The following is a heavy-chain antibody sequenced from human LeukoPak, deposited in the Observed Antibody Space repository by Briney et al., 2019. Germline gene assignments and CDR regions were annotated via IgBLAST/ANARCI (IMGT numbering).Heavy chain of an antibody. D-gene: IGHD3-10*01. J-gene: IGHJ6*02. CDR2: IWYDGSNK. CDR3: ARDQMVGTYYYGMDV. Sequence: PGGSLRLSCAASGFTFSTYGMHWVRQAPGKGLEWVAVIWYDGSNKYYADSVKGRFTISRDNSKNTLYLQMNSLRAEDTAVYYCARDQMVGTYYYGMDVWGQGTTVTVSS. V-gene: IGHV3-33*01. CDR1: GFTFSTYG.